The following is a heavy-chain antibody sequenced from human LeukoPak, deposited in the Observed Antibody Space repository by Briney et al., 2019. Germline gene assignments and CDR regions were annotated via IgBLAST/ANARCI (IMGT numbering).Heavy chain of an antibody. CDR3: ARSKTGTMHAFDI. Sequence: SETLSLTCTVSGGSISSSSYYWGWIRQPPGKGLEWIGEINHSGSTNYNPSLKSRVTMSVDTSKNQFSLKLSSVTAVDTAVYYCARSKTGTMHAFDIWGQGTMVTVSS. V-gene: IGHV4-39*07. CDR2: INHSGST. D-gene: IGHD1-1*01. J-gene: IGHJ3*02. CDR1: GGSISSSSYY.